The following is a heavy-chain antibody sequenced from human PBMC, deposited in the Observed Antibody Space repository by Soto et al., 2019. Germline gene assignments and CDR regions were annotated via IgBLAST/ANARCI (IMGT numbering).Heavy chain of an antibody. V-gene: IGHV4-31*03. CDR3: ARAMGGSGWYGEGWFDP. D-gene: IGHD6-19*01. Sequence: QVQLQESGPGLVKPSQTLSLTCTVSGGSISSGGYYWSWIRQHPGKGLEWIGYIYYSGSTYYNPSLKSRVTISVDTSKNQFSPKLSSVTAADTAVYYCARAMGGSGWYGEGWFDPWGQGTLVTVSS. CDR1: GGSISSGGYY. CDR2: IYYSGST. J-gene: IGHJ5*02.